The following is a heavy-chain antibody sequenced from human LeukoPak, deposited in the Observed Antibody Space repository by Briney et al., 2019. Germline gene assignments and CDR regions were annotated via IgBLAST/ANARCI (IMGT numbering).Heavy chain of an antibody. J-gene: IGHJ4*02. CDR1: GYTFTGYY. V-gene: IGHV1-2*06. Sequence: GASVKVSCKASGYTFTGYYMLWVRQAPGQGLEWMGRINPNSGGTNYAQKFQGRVTMTRDMSISTAYMELSRLRSEDTAVYYCAKDNPQVLWFGYWGQGTLVTVSS. CDR2: INPNSGGT. D-gene: IGHD3-10*01. CDR3: AKDNPQVLWFGY.